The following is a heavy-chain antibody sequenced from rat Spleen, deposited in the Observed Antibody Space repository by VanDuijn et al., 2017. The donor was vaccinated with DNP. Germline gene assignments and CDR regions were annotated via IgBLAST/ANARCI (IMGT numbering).Heavy chain of an antibody. D-gene: IGHD1-11*01. V-gene: IGHV5S13*01. CDR3: TTVRTNYGGYRAAYHFAN. CDR1: RITFSNYG. J-gene: IGHJ2*01. CDR2: ISTGGGNT. Sequence: EVQLVESGGGLVQPGRSLKLSCEVSRITFSNYGMAWVRQTPTKGLEWVASISTGGGNTYYRDSVKGRFIISRNNAKSTLYLQMDSLRSDDTATYYCTTVRTNYGGYRAAYHFANWGHGVMVTVSS.